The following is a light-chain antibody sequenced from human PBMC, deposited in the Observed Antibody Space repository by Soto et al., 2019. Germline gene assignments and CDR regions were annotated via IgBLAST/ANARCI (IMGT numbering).Light chain of an antibody. J-gene: IGKJ1*01. CDR2: KAS. Sequence: DIQMTQSPSTLSASVGDRVTITCRASQSISSWLAWYQQKPGKAPKLLIYKASSLESGVPSRFSGSGSGTEFTLTISSLQPDDFPTYYCQQYNSYSWKFGQGTKVEIK. CDR1: QSISSW. V-gene: IGKV1-5*03. CDR3: QQYNSYSWK.